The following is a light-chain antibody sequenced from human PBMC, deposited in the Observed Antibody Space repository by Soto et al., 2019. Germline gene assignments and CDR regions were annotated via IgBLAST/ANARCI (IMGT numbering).Light chain of an antibody. CDR1: SGHSSYA. V-gene: IGLV4-69*01. J-gene: IGLJ3*02. Sequence: QLVLTQSPSASASLGASVKLTCTLSSGHSSYAIAWHQQQPEKGPRYLMKLNSDGSHSKGDGIPDRFSGSSSGAERYLTISSLQSVDEADYYCQTWGTGIPWVFGGGTKLTVL. CDR2: LNSDGSH. CDR3: QTWGTGIPWV.